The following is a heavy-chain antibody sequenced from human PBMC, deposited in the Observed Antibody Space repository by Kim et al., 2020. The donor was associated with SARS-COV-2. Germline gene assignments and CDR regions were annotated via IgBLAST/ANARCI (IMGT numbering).Heavy chain of an antibody. CDR3: ARSGMDV. CDR2: IYSSDGTT. J-gene: IGHJ6*02. V-gene: IGHV1-46*01. CDR1: GYSFTSYY. Sequence: ASVKVSCKASGYSFTSYYMHWVRQAPGQGLEWMGMIYSSDGTTSYAQKFQGRVTMTWDTSTSTVHMELSSQRSDDTAVYYCARSGMDVWGQGTAVTVSS.